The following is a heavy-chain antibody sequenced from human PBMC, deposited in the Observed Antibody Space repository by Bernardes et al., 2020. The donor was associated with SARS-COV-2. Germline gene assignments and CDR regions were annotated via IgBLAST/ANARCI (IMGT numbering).Heavy chain of an antibody. Sequence: VGSLRLSCAASGFTFSSSAMSWVRQAPGKGLEWVSAISGSGGSTYYADSVKGQFTISRDNSKNTLYLQMNSLRADDTAVYYCAKGDWIFDDILTGFYSYGLDVWGQGTTVTVSS. V-gene: IGHV3-23*01. CDR1: GFTFSSSA. D-gene: IGHD3-9*01. J-gene: IGHJ6*02. CDR3: AKGDWIFDDILTGFYSYGLDV. CDR2: ISGSGGST.